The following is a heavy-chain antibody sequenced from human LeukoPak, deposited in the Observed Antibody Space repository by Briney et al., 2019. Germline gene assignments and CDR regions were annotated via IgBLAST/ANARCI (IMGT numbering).Heavy chain of an antibody. V-gene: IGHV1-18*01. D-gene: IGHD3-10*01. CDR1: GYTFTSYG. J-gene: IGHJ5*02. Sequence: ASVKVSCKASGYTFTSYGISWVRQAPGQGLEWMGWIGAYNGNTNYAQKLQGRVTMTTDTSTSTAYMELRSLRSDDTAVYYCARAGIWFGELQYNWFDPWGQGTLVTVSS. CDR3: ARAGIWFGELQYNWFDP. CDR2: IGAYNGNT.